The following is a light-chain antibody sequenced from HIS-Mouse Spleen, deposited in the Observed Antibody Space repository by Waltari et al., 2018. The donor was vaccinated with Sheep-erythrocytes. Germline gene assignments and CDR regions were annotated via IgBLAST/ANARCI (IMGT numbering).Light chain of an antibody. V-gene: IGLV3-25*03. Sequence: SYELTQPPSVSVSPGQTARITCSGDALPKQYAYWYKQKPGQAPVLVIYKDSERPSGLPERFSGSSSGTTVTLTISGVQAEDEADYYCQSADSSGTYVFGTGTKVTVL. CDR3: QSADSSGTYV. CDR2: KDS. CDR1: ALPKQY. J-gene: IGLJ1*01.